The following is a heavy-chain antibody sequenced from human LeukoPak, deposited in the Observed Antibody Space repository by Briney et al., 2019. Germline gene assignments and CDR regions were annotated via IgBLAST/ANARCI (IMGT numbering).Heavy chain of an antibody. D-gene: IGHD6-13*01. J-gene: IGHJ3*01. CDR1: GGSISSYY. Sequence: SETLSLTCTVSGGSISSYYWSWIRQPAGEGLEWIGRLHTSGSTHYNPSLKSRVTMSVDTSKNQFSLKLRSVTAADTAVYYCARISSSNWYNERGAFDVWGQGTMVTVSS. V-gene: IGHV4-4*07. CDR2: LHTSGST. CDR3: ARISSSNWYNERGAFDV.